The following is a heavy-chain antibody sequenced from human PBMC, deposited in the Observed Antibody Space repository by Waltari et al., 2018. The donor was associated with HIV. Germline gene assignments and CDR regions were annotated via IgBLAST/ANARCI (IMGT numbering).Heavy chain of an antibody. CDR1: GGSFSGYY. J-gene: IGHJ3*02. V-gene: IGHV4-34*01. D-gene: IGHD2-2*01. CDR2: INHSGST. CDR3: ARQYPWVVVPAAPDAFDI. Sequence: QVQLQQWGAGLLKPSETLSLTCAVYGGSFSGYYWSWIRQPPGKGLEWIGEINHSGSTNYNPSLRSRVTISGDTAKNQFSRKLSSVTAADTAVYYCARQYPWVVVPAAPDAFDIWGQGTMVTVSS.